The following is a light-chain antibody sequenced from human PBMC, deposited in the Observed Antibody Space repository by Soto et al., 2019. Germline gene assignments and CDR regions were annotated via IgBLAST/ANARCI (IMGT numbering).Light chain of an antibody. J-gene: IGLJ1*01. CDR2: EVN. CDR3: SSYAGNNNRYV. V-gene: IGLV2-8*01. CDR1: RSDVGGYNF. Sequence: QSALTQPPSASGSPGQSVTISCTGTRSDVGGYNFVSWFQQHPGKAPKLMIYEVNKRPSGVPNRFSGSKSGNTASLTVSGLHAEDEADYYCSSYAGNNNRYVFGTGTKLTVL.